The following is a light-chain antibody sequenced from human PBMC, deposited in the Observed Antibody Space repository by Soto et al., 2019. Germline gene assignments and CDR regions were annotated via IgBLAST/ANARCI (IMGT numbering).Light chain of an antibody. V-gene: IGLV1-40*01. CDR3: QSSDTSLSGPRV. Sequence: QSVLTQPPSVSGAPGQRVIISCTGSSSNIGTGYAVHWYQQLPGTAPKLLIYGNTNRPSGVPDRFSGSKSGTSASLAITGLQAHDEDAYYCQSSDTSLSGPRVFGGGTKLNVL. J-gene: IGLJ2*01. CDR2: GNT. CDR1: SSNIGTGYA.